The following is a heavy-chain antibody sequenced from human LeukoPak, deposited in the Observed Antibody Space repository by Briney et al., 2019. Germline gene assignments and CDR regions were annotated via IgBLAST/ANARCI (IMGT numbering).Heavy chain of an antibody. CDR3: ARVWSDDYSNRDYYGMDV. CDR1: GCTFGSYG. J-gene: IGHJ6*02. D-gene: IGHD4-11*01. V-gene: IGHV3-33*01. CDR2: IWHDGSNK. Sequence: GGSRTLACAASGCTFGSYGMHRFRQAPGKALVRMAVIWHDGSNKYYADSVKGRFTISRDNSKNTLYLQMNSLRAEDTAVYYCARVWSDDYSNRDYYGMDVWGQGTTVTVSS.